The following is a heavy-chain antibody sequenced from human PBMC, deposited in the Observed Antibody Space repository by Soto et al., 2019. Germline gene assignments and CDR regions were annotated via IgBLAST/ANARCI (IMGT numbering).Heavy chain of an antibody. D-gene: IGHD5-18*01. Sequence: AVKFSCKASVGPFSSYAISWVRQAPGQGLEWMGPILPIFGKADYAQKFQGRVTITADKSTSTAYMELSSLRSEDTAMYYRARSRYSYWYGIDVWGQGTAVTVSS. CDR1: VGPFSSYA. CDR2: ILPIFGKA. V-gene: IGHV1-69*06. J-gene: IGHJ6*02. CDR3: ARSRYSYWYGIDV.